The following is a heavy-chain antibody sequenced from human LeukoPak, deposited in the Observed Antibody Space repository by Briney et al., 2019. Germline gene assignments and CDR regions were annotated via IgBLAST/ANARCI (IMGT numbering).Heavy chain of an antibody. CDR3: ARDILPSYSGYDRTLPDY. CDR1: GYIFTSYY. J-gene: IGHJ4*02. D-gene: IGHD5-12*01. Sequence: ASVKVSCKESGYIFTSYYMHWVRQAPGQGLEWMGIINPSGGSTSYAQKFQGRVTVTRDTSTNTVYMELSSLRSEDTAVYYCARDILPSYSGYDRTLPDYWGQGTLVTVSS. V-gene: IGHV1-46*01. CDR2: INPSGGST.